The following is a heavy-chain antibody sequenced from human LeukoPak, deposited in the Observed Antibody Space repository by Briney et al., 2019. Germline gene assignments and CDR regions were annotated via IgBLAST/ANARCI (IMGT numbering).Heavy chain of an antibody. V-gene: IGHV3-74*01. D-gene: IGHD1-14*01. CDR3: VVVVEPPDSDGFDV. CDR2: INADGSTT. CDR1: GFTFNTFN. Sequence: GGSLRLSCAASGFTFNTFNMNWVRQAPGKGLVWVSLINADGSTTTYADSVKGRFTISRDNARNTVSLQMNSLTIEDTAVYYCVVVVEPPDSDGFDVWGQGTMITVSS. J-gene: IGHJ3*01.